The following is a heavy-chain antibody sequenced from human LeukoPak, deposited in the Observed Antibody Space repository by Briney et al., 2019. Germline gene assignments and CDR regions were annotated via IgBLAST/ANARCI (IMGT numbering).Heavy chain of an antibody. Sequence: TSETLSLTCAVYGGSFSGYYWSWIRQPPGKGLEWIGEINHSGSTNYNPSLKSRVTISVDTSKNQFSLKLSSVTAADTAVYYCARVGGSLPRSPDYWGQGTLVTVSS. D-gene: IGHD1-26*01. CDR2: INHSGST. V-gene: IGHV4-34*01. CDR3: ARVGGSLPRSPDY. CDR1: GGSFSGYY. J-gene: IGHJ4*02.